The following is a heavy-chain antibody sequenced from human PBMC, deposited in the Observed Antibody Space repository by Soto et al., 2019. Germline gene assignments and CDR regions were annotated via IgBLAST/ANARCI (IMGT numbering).Heavy chain of an antibody. D-gene: IGHD2-21*01. Sequence: QLQLQESGPGLVKPSETLSLTCTVSGGSISSSNYYWGWIRQPPGKGLEWIGSIYYRGTTYYNPSLKSRVALSVDTSKNQCSLTLSSVTAADTAVYYCARHVVYYYYYMDVWGKGTTVTVSS. CDR3: ARHVVYYYYYMDV. CDR2: IYYRGTT. CDR1: GGSISSSNYY. J-gene: IGHJ6*03. V-gene: IGHV4-39*01.